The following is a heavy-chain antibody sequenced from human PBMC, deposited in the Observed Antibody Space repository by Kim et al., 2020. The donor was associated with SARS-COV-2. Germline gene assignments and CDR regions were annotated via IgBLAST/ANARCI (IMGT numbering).Heavy chain of an antibody. CDR2: ISSSSSYI. J-gene: IGHJ4*02. CDR3: ARDVSSGYYYERGDY. Sequence: GASLRLSCAASGFTFSSYSMNWVRQAPGKGLEWVSSISSSSSYIYYADSVKGRFTISRDNAKNSLYLQMNSLRAEDTAVYYCARDVSSGYYYERGDYWGQGTLVTVSS. CDR1: GFTFSSYS. V-gene: IGHV3-21*01. D-gene: IGHD3-22*01.